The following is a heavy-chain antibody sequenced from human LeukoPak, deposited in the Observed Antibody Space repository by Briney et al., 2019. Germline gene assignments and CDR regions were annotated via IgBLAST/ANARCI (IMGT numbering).Heavy chain of an antibody. D-gene: IGHD2-2*01. Sequence: ASVKVSCKASGYTFTSYDINWVRQATGQGLKGMGWMNPNSGNTGYAQECQGRVTMTRNTSISTAYMELSSLRSEDTAVYYCARGRTPAAMPDYWGQGTLVTVSS. CDR2: MNPNSGNT. CDR3: ARGRTPAAMPDY. CDR1: GYTFTSYD. J-gene: IGHJ4*02. V-gene: IGHV1-8*01.